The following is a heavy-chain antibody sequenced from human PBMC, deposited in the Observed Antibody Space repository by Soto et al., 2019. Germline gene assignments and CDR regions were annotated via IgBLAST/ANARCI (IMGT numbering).Heavy chain of an antibody. V-gene: IGHV1-46*03. Sequence: ASVKVSCKASGYTFTSYYMHWVRQAPGQGLEWMGIINPSGGSTSYAQKFQGRVTMTRDTSTSTVYMELSSLRSEDTAVYYCARAGSTAGTFYYDSSGYDYWGQGTLVTVSS. D-gene: IGHD3-22*01. CDR2: INPSGGST. CDR3: ARAGSTAGTFYYDSSGYDY. J-gene: IGHJ4*02. CDR1: GYTFTSYY.